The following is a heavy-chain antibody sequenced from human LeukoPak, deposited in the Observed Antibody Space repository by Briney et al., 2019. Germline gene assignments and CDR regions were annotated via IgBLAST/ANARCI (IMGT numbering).Heavy chain of an antibody. CDR3: ARNPISPGLGDI. D-gene: IGHD3-9*01. V-gene: IGHV3-7*01. CDR2: IKQDGSEK. CDR1: GFTFSRYW. Sequence: GGSLRLSCAASGFTFSRYWMSWVRQAPGKGLEWVANIKQDGSEKYYVDSVRGRFPISRDNAKNSLYLQMNSLRAEDTAVYYCARNPISPGLGDIWGQGTMVTVS. J-gene: IGHJ3*02.